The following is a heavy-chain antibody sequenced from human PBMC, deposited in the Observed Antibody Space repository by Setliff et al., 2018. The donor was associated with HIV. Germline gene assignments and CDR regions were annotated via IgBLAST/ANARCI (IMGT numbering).Heavy chain of an antibody. Sequence: TLSLTCAVSGDSMINDRYFWSWFRQAPGKGLEWIGNILHRGTTYYNPSLNSRVTMSVDTSKNQFSLELSSVTAADTAVYYCARLITRGAARPLGGDAFDIWGQGTMVTVSS. CDR3: ARLITRGAARPLGGDAFDI. CDR1: GDSMINDRYF. CDR2: ILHRGTT. D-gene: IGHD6-6*01. V-gene: IGHV4-30-2*01. J-gene: IGHJ3*02.